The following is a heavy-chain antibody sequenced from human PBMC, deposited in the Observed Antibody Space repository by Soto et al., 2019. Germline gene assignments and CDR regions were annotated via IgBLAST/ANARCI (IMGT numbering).Heavy chain of an antibody. J-gene: IGHJ5*02. D-gene: IGHD1-20*01. V-gene: IGHV3-21*01. CDR3: ARAHGYNWNHLDP. CDR1: GVTFRSYS. CDR2: ISSSSSYI. Sequence: GGALRVSCTASGVTFRSYSMNWVRQAPGKGLEWVSSISSSSSYIYYADSVKGRFTISRDNAKNSLYLQMNSLRAEDTAVYYCARAHGYNWNHLDPWGQGTLVTVSS.